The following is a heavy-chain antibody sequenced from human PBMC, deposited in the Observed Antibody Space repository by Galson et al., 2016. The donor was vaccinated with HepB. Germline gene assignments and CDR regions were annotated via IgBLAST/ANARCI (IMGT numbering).Heavy chain of an antibody. CDR1: GGSIRSSNW. J-gene: IGHJ4*02. Sequence: TCAVSGGSIRSSNWWSWVRQPPGKGLEWIGEIYYSGSTNYNPSLKSRVTISVDKSKNQFSLRLSFVTAADTAVYYCAREEWVRTYFDHWGPGTLVTVSS. V-gene: IGHV4-4*02. CDR3: AREEWVRTYFDH. D-gene: IGHD5-12*01. CDR2: IYYSGST.